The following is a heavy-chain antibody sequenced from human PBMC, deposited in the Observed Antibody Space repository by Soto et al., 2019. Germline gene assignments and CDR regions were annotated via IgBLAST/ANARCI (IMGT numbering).Heavy chain of an antibody. V-gene: IGHV1-69*12. Sequence: QVQLVQSGAGVKKPGSSVKVSCKASGGTFSIYAVSWVRQAPGQGLEWMGGIIPIIGTRNYAQRFQGRITITGDESTSTAYMELSSLQSEDSAVYYCARDLGSGYDPGDYWGQGTLVTVSS. CDR2: IIPIIGTR. D-gene: IGHD5-12*01. CDR3: ARDLGSGYDPGDY. J-gene: IGHJ4*02. CDR1: GGTFSIYA.